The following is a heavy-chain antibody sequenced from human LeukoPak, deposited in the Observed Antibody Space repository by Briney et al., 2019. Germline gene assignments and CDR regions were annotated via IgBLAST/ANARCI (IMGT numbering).Heavy chain of an antibody. D-gene: IGHD5-24*01. CDR2: INPNSGGT. CDR1: GYTFTGYY. V-gene: IGHV1-2*02. CDR3: ARDTSRDGYNHDY. Sequence: ASVKVSCKASGYTFTGYYMHWVRQAPGQGLEWMGWINPNSGGTNYAQKFQGRVTMTRDTSISTAYMELTRLRSDDTAVYYCARDTSRDGYNHDYWGQGTLVTVSS. J-gene: IGHJ4*02.